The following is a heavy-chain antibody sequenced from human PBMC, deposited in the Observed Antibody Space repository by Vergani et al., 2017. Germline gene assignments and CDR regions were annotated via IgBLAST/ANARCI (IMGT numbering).Heavy chain of an antibody. V-gene: IGHV3-30*18. D-gene: IGHD6-13*01. CDR3: AKDGSSSWCLGAFDY. CDR2: ISYDGSNK. Sequence: QVQLVESGGGVVQPGRSLRLSCAASGFTFSSYGMHWVRQAPGKGLEWVAVISYDGSNKYYADSVKGRFTISRDNSKNTLYLQMNSLRAEDTAVYYCAKDGSSSWCLGAFDYWGQGTLVTVSS. J-gene: IGHJ4*02. CDR1: GFTFSSYG.